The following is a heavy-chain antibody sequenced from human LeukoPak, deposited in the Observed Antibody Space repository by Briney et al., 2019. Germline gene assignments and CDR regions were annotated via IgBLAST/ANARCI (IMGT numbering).Heavy chain of an antibody. J-gene: IGHJ6*03. D-gene: IGHD1-26*01. Sequence: GGSLRLSCAASGFTFSSYAMSWVRQAPGKGLEWVSAISGSGGSTYYADSVKGRFTISRDNSKNTLYLQMNSLRAEDTAVYYCAKGSGSYYDYYYYMDVWGKGTTVTVSS. CDR3: AKGSGSYYDYYYYMDV. CDR2: ISGSGGST. CDR1: GFTFSSYA. V-gene: IGHV3-23*01.